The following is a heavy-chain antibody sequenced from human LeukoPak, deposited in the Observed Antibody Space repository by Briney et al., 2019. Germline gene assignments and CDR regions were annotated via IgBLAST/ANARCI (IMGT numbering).Heavy chain of an antibody. V-gene: IGHV3-23*01. J-gene: IGHJ4*02. CDR1: GFTFTNYA. D-gene: IGHD2-21*01. CDR2: ISGSGGSFSSIT. Sequence: GGSLRLSCAASGFTFTNYAMSWVRQAPGKGLEWVSVISGSGGSFSSITYYADSVKGRFTISRDNSKNSLYLQMNSLRAGDTALYYCVKGLHYRRGPEHHIFDCWGQGTLVTVSS. CDR3: VKGLHYRRGPEHHIFDC.